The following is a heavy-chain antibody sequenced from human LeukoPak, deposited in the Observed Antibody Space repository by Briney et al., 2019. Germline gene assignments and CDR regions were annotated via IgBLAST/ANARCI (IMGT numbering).Heavy chain of an antibody. J-gene: IGHJ3*01. D-gene: IGHD7-27*01. CDR2: IYSGGST. CDR1: GFTVSSNY. V-gene: IGHV3-53*01. Sequence: GGSLRLSCAASGFTVSSNYMSWVRQAPGKGLEWVSVIYSGGSTYYADSVRGRFTISRDNSKNTLYLQMNSLRAEDTAVYYCARDNWGTPNGVDGFDLWGQGTMVTVSS. CDR3: ARDNWGTPNGVDGFDL.